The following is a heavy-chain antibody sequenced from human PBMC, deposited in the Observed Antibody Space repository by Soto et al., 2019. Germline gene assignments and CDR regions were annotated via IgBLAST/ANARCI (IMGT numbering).Heavy chain of an antibody. CDR2: IWYDGSNK. CDR3: AREGTYCSGGSCYSYYYYYYGMDV. Sequence: VGSLRLSCAASGFTFSSYGMHWVRQAPGKGLEWVAVIWYDGSNKYYADSVKGRFTISRDNSKNTLYLQMNSLRAEDTAVYYCAREGTYCSGGSCYSYYYYYYGMDVWGQGTTVTVS. D-gene: IGHD2-15*01. V-gene: IGHV3-33*01. J-gene: IGHJ6*02. CDR1: GFTFSSYG.